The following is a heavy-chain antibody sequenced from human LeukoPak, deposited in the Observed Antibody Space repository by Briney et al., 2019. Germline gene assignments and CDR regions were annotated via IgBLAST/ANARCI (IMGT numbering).Heavy chain of an antibody. CDR1: GFTFSSYA. J-gene: IGHJ4*02. Sequence: GGSLRLSCAASGFTFSSYAMSWVRQAPGKGLEGVSAISVSGGRTYYADSVKGRFTISRDNAKNALYLQMNSLRAEDTAVYYCARGGSPFFGVVATSFDYWGQGTLVTVSS. CDR2: ISVSGGRT. D-gene: IGHD3-3*01. V-gene: IGHV3-23*01. CDR3: ARGGSPFFGVVATSFDY.